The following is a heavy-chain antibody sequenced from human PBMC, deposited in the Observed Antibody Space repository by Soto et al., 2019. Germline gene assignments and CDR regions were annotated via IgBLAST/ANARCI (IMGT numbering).Heavy chain of an antibody. CDR1: GGSLREFGHF. CDR3: ATGSAGPPLNRFNS. CDR2: STYTGVT. J-gene: IGHJ5*01. D-gene: IGHD3-10*01. Sequence: SETLSLTCTVSGGSLREFGHFWTWIRQRPGRGLEWIGSSTYTGVTYYSPSLQSRISLSVDTSQNQFSLTLNSVTAADTAVLSCATGSAGPPLNRFNSWGHGTLVTVTS. V-gene: IGHV4-31*03.